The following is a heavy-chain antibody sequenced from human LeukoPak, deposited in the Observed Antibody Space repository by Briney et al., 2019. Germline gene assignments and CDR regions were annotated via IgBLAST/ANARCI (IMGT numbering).Heavy chain of an antibody. Sequence: ASVPLSSTASAYAFITYGISWVRHAPGHGLEWMGWISAYNGNTNYAQKLQGRVTMTTDTSTRTAYMELRSPRSADTALSSFTRDVGFSSNHEINWFDPWGQGTLVTVSS. D-gene: IGHD1-14*01. V-gene: IGHV1-18*01. J-gene: IGHJ5*02. CDR2: ISAYNGNT. CDR3: TRDVGFSSNHEINWFDP. CDR1: AYAFITYG.